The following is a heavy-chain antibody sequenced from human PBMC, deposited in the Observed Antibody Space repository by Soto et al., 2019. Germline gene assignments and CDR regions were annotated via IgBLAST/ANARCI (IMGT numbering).Heavy chain of an antibody. CDR1: GGSISSYY. Sequence: PSETLSLTCTVSGGSISSYYWSWIRQPPGKGLEWIGYIYYSGSTNYNPSLKSRVTISVDTSKNQFSLKLSSVTAADTAVYYCARDSVGGYSGYDHYYYYYGMDVWGQGTTVTVSS. J-gene: IGHJ6*02. V-gene: IGHV4-59*01. CDR2: IYYSGST. CDR3: ARDSVGGYSGYDHYYYYYGMDV. D-gene: IGHD5-12*01.